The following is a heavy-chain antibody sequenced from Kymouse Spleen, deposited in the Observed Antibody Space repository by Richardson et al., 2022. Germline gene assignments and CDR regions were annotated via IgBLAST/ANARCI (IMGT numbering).Heavy chain of an antibody. V-gene: IGHV4-34*01. J-gene: IGHJ4*02. CDR1: GGSFSGYY. Sequence: QVQLQQWGAGLLKPSETLSLTCAVYGGSFSGYYWSWIRQPPGKGLEWIGEINHSGSTNYNPSLKSRVTISVDTSKNQFSLKLSSVTAADTAVYYCARMGYYDILTGYSYYFDYWGQGTLVTVSS. CDR3: ARMGYYDILTGYSYYFDY. CDR2: INHSGST. D-gene: IGHD3-9*01.